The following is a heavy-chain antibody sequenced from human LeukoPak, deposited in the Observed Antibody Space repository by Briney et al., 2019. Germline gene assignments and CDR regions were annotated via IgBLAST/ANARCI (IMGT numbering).Heavy chain of an antibody. D-gene: IGHD4-17*01. Sequence: SGRSLRLSCAASGFTFSNYAMIWVRQAPGRGLEWVSAIRSGGGGTLYADSVKGRFTISRDNSKNTLFLQMNNMRAEDTAVYYCARDPNGDYVGAFEMWGPGTKVTVS. CDR3: ARDPNGDYVGAFEM. CDR2: IRSGGGGT. V-gene: IGHV3-23*01. CDR1: GFTFSNYA. J-gene: IGHJ3*02.